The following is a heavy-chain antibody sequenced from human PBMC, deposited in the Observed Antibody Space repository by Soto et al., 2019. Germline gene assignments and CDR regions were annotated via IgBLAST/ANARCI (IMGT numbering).Heavy chain of an antibody. CDR3: ATLIEDYYGSGDYYYGMDV. V-gene: IGHV4-34*01. CDR1: GGSFSGYY. CDR2: INHSGST. J-gene: IGHJ6*02. D-gene: IGHD3-10*01. Sequence: PSETLSLTCAVYGGSFSGYYWSWIRQPPGKGLEWIGEINHSGSTNYNPSLKSRVTISVDTSKNQFSLKLSSVTAADTAVYYCATLIEDYYGSGDYYYGMDVWGQRTTVTVSS.